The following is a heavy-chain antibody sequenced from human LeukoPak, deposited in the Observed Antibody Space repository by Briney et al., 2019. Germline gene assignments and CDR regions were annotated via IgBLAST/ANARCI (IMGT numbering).Heavy chain of an antibody. V-gene: IGHV4-39*07. J-gene: IGHJ4*02. CDR2: IYYSGST. CDR3: ARAPPPAVY. CDR1: GGSISSSSYY. Sequence: SETLSLTCTVSGGSISSSSYYWGWIRQPPGKGLEWIGSIYYSGSTYYNPSLKSRVTISVDTSKNQFSLKLSSVTAADTAVYYCARAPPPAVYWGQGTLVTVSS.